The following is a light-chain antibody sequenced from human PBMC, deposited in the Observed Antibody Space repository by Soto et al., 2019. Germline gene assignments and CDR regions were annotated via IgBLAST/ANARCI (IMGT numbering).Light chain of an antibody. V-gene: IGKV3-11*01. CDR3: QQRSMWPLT. CDR2: DAA. J-gene: IGKJ4*01. CDR1: QSVNGS. Sequence: EMVLTQSPATLSLSPEERATLSCRASQSVNGSLAWYQQKPGQAPRLLIYDAANRATGIPARFSGSGFGTDFSLTISSLEPEDLAVYYCQQRSMWPLTFGGGTKVEIK.